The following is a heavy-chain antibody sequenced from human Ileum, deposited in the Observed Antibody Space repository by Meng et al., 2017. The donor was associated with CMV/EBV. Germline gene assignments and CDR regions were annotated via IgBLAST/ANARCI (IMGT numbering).Heavy chain of an antibody. Sequence: QGQLQEPGPRLVKPSTTLFLTCTVSGTSMTVYYASWVRQSAAKGLEWIGRIYTSGSTNYNPSLHSRVSMSIDTSKNQFSLKLRSVTAADTAVYYCAREGSAVHWGQGTLVTVSS. CDR3: AREGSAVH. V-gene: IGHV4-4*07. CDR1: GTSMTVYY. CDR2: IYTSGST. J-gene: IGHJ4*02. D-gene: IGHD6-13*01.